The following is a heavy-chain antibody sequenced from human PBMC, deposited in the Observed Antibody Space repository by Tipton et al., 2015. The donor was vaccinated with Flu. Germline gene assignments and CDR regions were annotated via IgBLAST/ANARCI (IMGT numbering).Heavy chain of an antibody. CDR3: VRDWGGAVGLIFGDY. CDR1: GFTFSNYW. Sequence: GSLRLSCAASGFTFSNYWMHWVRQAPGKGLEWVANMKQDGSEIYYLDSVKGRFTISRDNAINSLYLQMSSLRAEDTAVYYCVRDWGGAVGLIFGDYWGQGTLVTVSS. V-gene: IGHV3-7*03. D-gene: IGHD6-13*01. CDR2: MKQDGSEI. J-gene: IGHJ4*02.